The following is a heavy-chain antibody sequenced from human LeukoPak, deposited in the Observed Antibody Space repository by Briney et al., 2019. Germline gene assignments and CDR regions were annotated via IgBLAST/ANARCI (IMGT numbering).Heavy chain of an antibody. D-gene: IGHD3-16*02. CDR2: IKQDGSEK. CDR1: GFTFSSYW. Sequence: GGSLRLSCAASGFTFSSYWMSWVRQAPGKGLEWVANIKQDGSEKYYVDSVKGRFTISRDNAKNSLYLQMNSLRAEDTAVYYCARDDYVWGSYRYMVDYWGQGTPVTVSS. CDR3: ARDDYVWGSYRYMVDY. V-gene: IGHV3-7*01. J-gene: IGHJ4*02.